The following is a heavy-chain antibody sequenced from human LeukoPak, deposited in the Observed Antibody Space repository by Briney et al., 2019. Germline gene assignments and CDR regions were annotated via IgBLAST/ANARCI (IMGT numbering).Heavy chain of an antibody. CDR1: GGSISSGSYY. V-gene: IGHV3-23*01. D-gene: IGHD6-19*01. Sequence: PSETLSLTCTVSGGSISSGSYYWSWIRQPAGKGLEWVSAISGSGGSTYYADSVKGRFTISRDNSKNTLYLQMNSLRAEDTAVYYCAKDEIAVAGTEYWGQGTLVTVSS. J-gene: IGHJ4*02. CDR2: ISGSGGST. CDR3: AKDEIAVAGTEY.